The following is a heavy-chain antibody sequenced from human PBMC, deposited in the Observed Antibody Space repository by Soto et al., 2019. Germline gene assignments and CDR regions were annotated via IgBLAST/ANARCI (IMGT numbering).Heavy chain of an antibody. J-gene: IGHJ4*02. CDR3: AREPSLGGPFDY. D-gene: IGHD3-16*01. Sequence: VQLVQSGAEVKKPGASVKVSCKASGYTFTSYGISWVRQAPGQGLEWMGWINAHNGNTKYAQKVQGRVTMTTDTSTSTAYMELRSLRSDDTAVYYCAREPSLGGPFDYWGQGTLVTVSS. CDR1: GYTFTSYG. V-gene: IGHV1-18*01. CDR2: INAHNGNT.